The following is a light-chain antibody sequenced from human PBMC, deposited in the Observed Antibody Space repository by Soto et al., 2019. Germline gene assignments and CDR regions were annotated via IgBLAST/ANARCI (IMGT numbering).Light chain of an antibody. CDR2: AAS. V-gene: IGKV1D-12*01. CDR1: QYIGSW. Sequence: DNQMTQSPSSVSASVGDRVTITFRACQYIGSWFSCYQQKPGKVPKLLIYAASILQSGVPSRFSGSGSGTDFTLTINNLQHEDFATYYCHQAKSFPVFFGQGTRLAVK. J-gene: IGKJ5*01. CDR3: HQAKSFPVF.